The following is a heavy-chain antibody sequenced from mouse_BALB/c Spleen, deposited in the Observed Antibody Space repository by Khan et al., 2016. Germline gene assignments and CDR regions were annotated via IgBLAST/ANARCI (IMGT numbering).Heavy chain of an antibody. J-gene: IGHJ4*01. CDR1: GFTFTDYY. V-gene: IGHV7-3*02. D-gene: IGHD2-10*02. CDR3: ARGYGNSYYAMDY. Sequence: VQLKESGGGLVQPGGSLRLSCATSGFTFTDYYMSWVRQPPGKALEWLGFIRNKANGYTTEYSASVKGRFTISRDNSQSILYLQMNTLRAEDSATDYCARGYGNSYYAMDYWGQGTSVTVSS. CDR2: IRNKANGYTT.